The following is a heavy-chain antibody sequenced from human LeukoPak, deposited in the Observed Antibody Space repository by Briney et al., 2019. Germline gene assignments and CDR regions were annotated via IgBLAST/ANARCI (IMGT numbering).Heavy chain of an antibody. CDR1: GFTFSSYS. CDR3: AREGDGYTSDAFDI. CDR2: ISSSSSTI. Sequence: GGSLRLSCAASGFTFSSYSMNWVRQAPGKGLEWVSYISSSSSTIYYADSVKGRFTISRDNAKNSLYLQMNSLRAEVTAVYYCAREGDGYTSDAFDIWGQGTMVTVSS. D-gene: IGHD5-24*01. J-gene: IGHJ3*02. V-gene: IGHV3-48*01.